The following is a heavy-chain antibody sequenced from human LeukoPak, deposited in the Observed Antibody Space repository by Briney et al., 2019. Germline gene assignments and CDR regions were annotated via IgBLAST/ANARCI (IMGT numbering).Heavy chain of an antibody. V-gene: IGHV1-2*02. CDR2: INPNSGGT. J-gene: IGHJ4*02. D-gene: IGHD3-22*01. CDR1: GYTFTSYY. CDR3: ARYDSSGYYHDY. Sequence: GASVKVSCKASGYTFTSYYMHLVRQAPGQGLEWMGWINPNSGGTNYAQKFQGRVTMTRDTSTSTAYMELSRLRSDDTAVYYCARYDSSGYYHDYWGQGTLVTVSS.